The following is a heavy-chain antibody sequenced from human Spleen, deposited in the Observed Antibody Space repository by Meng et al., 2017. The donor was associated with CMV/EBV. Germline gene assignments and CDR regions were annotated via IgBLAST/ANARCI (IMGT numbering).Heavy chain of an antibody. CDR3: ARASSSWSTDAMDV. D-gene: IGHD6-13*01. CDR2: ISSSSTSI. Sequence: GGSLRLSCEASGFTFRSYSMNWVRQAPGKGLEWVSYISSSSTSIYYADSVKGRFTISRDNAKNSLSLQMNSLRADDTAVYYCARASSSWSTDAMDVWGQGTTVTVSS. CDR1: GFTFRSYS. V-gene: IGHV3-48*04. J-gene: IGHJ6*02.